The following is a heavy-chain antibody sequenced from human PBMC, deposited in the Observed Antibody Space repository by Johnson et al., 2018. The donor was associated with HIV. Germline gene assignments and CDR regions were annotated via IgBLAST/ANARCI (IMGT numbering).Heavy chain of an antibody. CDR2: ISYDGSNK. CDR3: ARDAEEYCGGDCYLWGLGAFDI. Sequence: HVQLVESGGGVVQPGGSLTLTCEASGFAFSNSALHWVRQAPGKGLEWVAVISYDGSNKYYADSVKGRFTISRDHSKNTLYLQMNSLRDEDTAVYYCARDAEEYCGGDCYLWGLGAFDIWGQGTMVTVSS. V-gene: IGHV3-30-3*01. CDR1: GFAFSNSA. J-gene: IGHJ3*02. D-gene: IGHD2-21*02.